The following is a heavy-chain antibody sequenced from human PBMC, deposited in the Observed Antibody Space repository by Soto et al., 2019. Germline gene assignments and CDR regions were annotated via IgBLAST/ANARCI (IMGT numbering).Heavy chain of an antibody. D-gene: IGHD6-13*01. J-gene: IGHJ4*02. CDR1: GGSISSSNW. V-gene: IGHV4-4*02. CDR2: IYHSGTT. CDR3: ARLSGYSNTCLLDY. Sequence: SETLSLTCAVSGGSISSSNWWSWVRQPPGKGLEWIGEIYHSGTTNYNPSLKSRVTISVDKSKNQLSLKLTSVTAADTAVYYCARLSGYSNTCLLDYWGQGTLVTVSS.